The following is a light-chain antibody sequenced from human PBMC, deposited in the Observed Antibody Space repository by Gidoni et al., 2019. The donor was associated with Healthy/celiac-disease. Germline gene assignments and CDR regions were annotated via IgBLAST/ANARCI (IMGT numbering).Light chain of an antibody. CDR1: QSVSSY. CDR2: DAS. Sequence: EIVFTQSPATLPLSPGERATLSCRASQSVSSYLAWYQQKPGQAPRLLIYDASNRATGIPARLSGSGSGTDFTITISSLEPEDFAVYYCQQRSNWPPLFTFGPGTKVDIK. J-gene: IGKJ3*01. V-gene: IGKV3-11*01. CDR3: QQRSNWPPLFT.